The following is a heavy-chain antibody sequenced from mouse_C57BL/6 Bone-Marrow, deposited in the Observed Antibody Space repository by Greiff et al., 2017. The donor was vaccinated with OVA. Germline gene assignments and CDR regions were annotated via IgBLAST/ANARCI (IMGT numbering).Heavy chain of an antibody. Sequence: VQLQQPGAELVMPGASVKLSCKASGYTFTSYWMHWVKQRPGQGLEWIGEIDPSDSYTNYNQKFKGKSTLTVDKSSSTAYMQLSSLTSEDSAVYYCARGEEELLRSGDYWGQGTTLTVSS. V-gene: IGHV1-69*01. CDR3: ARGEEELLRSGDY. CDR2: IDPSDSYT. CDR1: GYTFTSYW. J-gene: IGHJ2*01. D-gene: IGHD1-1*01.